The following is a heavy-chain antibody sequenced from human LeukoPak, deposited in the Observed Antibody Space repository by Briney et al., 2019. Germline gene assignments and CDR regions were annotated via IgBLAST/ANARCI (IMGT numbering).Heavy chain of an antibody. D-gene: IGHD2-2*01. Sequence: GASVKVSCEASGYTFTSYGISWVRQAPGQGLEWMGWISAYNGNTNYAQKLQGRVTMTTDTSTSTAYMELRSLRSDDTAVYYCARGSPIVVVPAAADYWGQGTLVTVSS. V-gene: IGHV1-18*01. CDR3: ARGSPIVVVPAAADY. J-gene: IGHJ4*02. CDR1: GYTFTSYG. CDR2: ISAYNGNT.